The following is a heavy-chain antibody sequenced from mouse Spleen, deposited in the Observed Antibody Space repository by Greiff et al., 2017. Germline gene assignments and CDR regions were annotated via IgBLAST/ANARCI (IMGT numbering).Heavy chain of an antibody. CDR3: AGGNDGYYDWYFDV. J-gene: IGHJ1*01. CDR2: IYPGDGDT. Sequence: VKLMESGAELARPGASVKLSCKASGYTFTSYWMQWVKQRPGQGLEWIGAIYPGDGDTRYTQKFKGKATLTADKSSSTAYMQLSSLASEDSAVYYCAGGNDGYYDWYFDVWGAGTTVTVSS. D-gene: IGHD2-3*01. V-gene: IGHV1-87*01. CDR1: GYTFTSYW.